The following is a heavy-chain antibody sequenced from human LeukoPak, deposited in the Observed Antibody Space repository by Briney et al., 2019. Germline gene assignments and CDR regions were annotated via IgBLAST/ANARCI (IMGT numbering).Heavy chain of an antibody. V-gene: IGHV3-23*01. J-gene: IGHJ4*02. CDR1: GFTFSTYA. D-gene: IGHD4/OR15-4a*01. CDR2: ISGSGGST. Sequence: GGSLRLSCIASGFTFSTYAMSWVRQAPGKGLEWVSSISGSGGSTYYVDSVKGRFTISRDNSKNTLYLQMNSLRVEDTAVYYCAKATYGELRLFDFWGQGTLVTVSP. CDR3: AKATYGELRLFDF.